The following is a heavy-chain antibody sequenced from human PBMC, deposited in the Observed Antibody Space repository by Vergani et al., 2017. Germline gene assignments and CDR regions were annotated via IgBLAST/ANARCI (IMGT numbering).Heavy chain of an antibody. CDR1: GFTFSACP. Sequence: EVQLLQSGGGVIQPGGSVRLSCAASGFTFSACPMTWVRQAPGKGLEWVSVIYSGGSTYDADSVKGRFTISRDNSKNTLYLQMNNLRTEDTAIYYCAKQYVVSGNYLFDYWGQGTLVTVAS. CDR2: IYSGGST. V-gene: IGHV3-23*03. D-gene: IGHD1-7*01. CDR3: AKQYVVSGNYLFDY. J-gene: IGHJ4*02.